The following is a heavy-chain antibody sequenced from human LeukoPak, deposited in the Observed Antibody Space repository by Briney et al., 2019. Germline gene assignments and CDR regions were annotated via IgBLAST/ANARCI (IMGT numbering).Heavy chain of an antibody. J-gene: IGHJ6*03. D-gene: IGHD5-12*01. V-gene: IGHV3-74*01. CDR1: GFSFSSTW. CDR2: INSDGST. Sequence: GGSLRLSCAASGFSFSSTWMHWVRQVPGKGLVWVSRINSDGSTIYADSVKGRFTISRDNSKNTLYLQMNSLRAEDTAVYYCAKGSSRYSGYSSPYYYYYMDVWGKGTTVTISS. CDR3: AKGSSRYSGYSSPYYYYYMDV.